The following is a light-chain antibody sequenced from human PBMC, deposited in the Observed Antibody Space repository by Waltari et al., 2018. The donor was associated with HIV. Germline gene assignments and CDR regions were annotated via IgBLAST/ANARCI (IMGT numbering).Light chain of an antibody. CDR3: SSYTSSSTVV. CDR1: SSDVGAYNY. V-gene: IGLV2-14*03. Sequence: QSALTQPASVSGSPGQSITIPCTGTSSDVGAYNYVSWYQLHPGKAPKLMIYDVSNRPSGVSDRFSGSKSANTASLTISGLQAEDEAHYYCSSYTSSSTVVFGGGTKLTVL. CDR2: DVS. J-gene: IGLJ2*01.